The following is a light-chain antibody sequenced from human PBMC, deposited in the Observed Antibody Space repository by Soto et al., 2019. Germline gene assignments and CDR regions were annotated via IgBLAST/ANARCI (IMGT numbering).Light chain of an antibody. V-gene: IGLV2-14*01. CDR2: DVS. Sequence: QSALTQPASVSGSPGQSITISCTGTSSDVGGYNYVSWYQQHPGKDPKLMIYDVSNRPSGVSNRFSGSKSGNTASLTISGLQAEDEADYYCSSYTISSTLYVFGTGTKLTVL. J-gene: IGLJ1*01. CDR3: SSYTISSTLYV. CDR1: SSDVGGYNY.